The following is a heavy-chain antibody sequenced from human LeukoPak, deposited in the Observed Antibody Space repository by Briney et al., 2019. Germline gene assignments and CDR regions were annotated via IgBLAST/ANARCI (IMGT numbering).Heavy chain of an antibody. D-gene: IGHD6-6*01. J-gene: IGHJ6*03. CDR2: IYYSGST. V-gene: IGHV4-59*12. Sequence: TSETLSLTCTVSGESISGFYWTWIRQPPGKGLEWIGYIYYSGSTNYNPSLKSRVTISVDTSKNHFSLKLSSVTAADTAVYYCARDWGVEGRPGCMDVWGKGTTVTVSS. CDR3: ARDWGVEGRPGCMDV. CDR1: GESISGFY.